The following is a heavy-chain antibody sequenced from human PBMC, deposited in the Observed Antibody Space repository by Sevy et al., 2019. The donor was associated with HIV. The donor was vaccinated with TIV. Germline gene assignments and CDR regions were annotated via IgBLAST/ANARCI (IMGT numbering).Heavy chain of an antibody. D-gene: IGHD4-17*01. CDR1: GFTISDYY. Sequence: GGSLRLSCAGSGFTISDYYMSWIRQAPGKGLEWISYISCSNSDGSDQYYADSVKGRFTISRDNAKNSMYLQMNRLRAEDTAVYYCARDHVKDGDLGDYYYFAMDVWGQGTTVTVSS. CDR2: ISCSNSDGSDQ. J-gene: IGHJ6*02. CDR3: ARDHVKDGDLGDYYYFAMDV. V-gene: IGHV3-11*01.